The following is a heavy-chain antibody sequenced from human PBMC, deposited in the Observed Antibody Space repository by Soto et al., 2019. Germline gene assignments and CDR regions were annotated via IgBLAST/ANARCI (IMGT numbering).Heavy chain of an antibody. V-gene: IGHV3-23*01. CDR1: GFTFDNYA. D-gene: IGHD4-17*01. J-gene: IGHJ4*02. CDR2: ISGSGAVT. Sequence: GGSLRLSCAASGFTFDNYAMTWVRQAPGKGLEWVSTISGSGAVTYYTDSVKGRFTISRDNSKNTLYLQMNSLRADDTAVYYCAKDLYGDFDYWGQGTLVTVSS. CDR3: AKDLYGDFDY.